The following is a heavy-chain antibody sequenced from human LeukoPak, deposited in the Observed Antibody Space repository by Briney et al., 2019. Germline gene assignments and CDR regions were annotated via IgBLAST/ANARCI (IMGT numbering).Heavy chain of an antibody. CDR2: IYSGGST. V-gene: IGHV3-53*01. CDR3: ARDQGTYYYYYGMDV. J-gene: IGHJ6*02. Sequence: TGGSLRLSCAASGFTVSSNYMNWVRQAPGKGLEWVSVIYSGGSTYYADSVKGRFTISRDNSKNTLYLQMNSLRAEDTAVYYCARDQGTYYYYYGMDVWGQGTTVTVSS. CDR1: GFTVSSNY. D-gene: IGHD2-21*01.